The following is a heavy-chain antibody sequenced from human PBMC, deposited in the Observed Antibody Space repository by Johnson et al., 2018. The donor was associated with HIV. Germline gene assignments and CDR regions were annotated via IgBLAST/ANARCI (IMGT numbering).Heavy chain of an antibody. V-gene: IGHV3-NL1*01. CDR1: GFPFRSYG. D-gene: IGHD1-1*01. CDR2: INSDGSST. CDR3: AKPSTESAFDI. J-gene: IGHJ3*02. Sequence: QVQLVESGGGVVQPGGSLRLSCSASGFPFRSYGMDWVRQAPGKGLEWVSRINSDGSSTSYADSVKGRFTISRDNAKNTLYLQMISLRAEDTAVYYCAKPSTESAFDIWGQGTMVTVSS.